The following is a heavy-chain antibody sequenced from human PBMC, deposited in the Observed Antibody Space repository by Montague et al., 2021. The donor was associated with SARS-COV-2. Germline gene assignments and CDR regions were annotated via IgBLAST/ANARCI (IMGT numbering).Heavy chain of an antibody. J-gene: IGHJ4*02. CDR1: GGSFSGYY. D-gene: IGHD4-23*01. V-gene: IGHV4-34*01. CDR2: INHSGTT. Sequence: SETLSLTCAVYGGSFSGYYWTWIRQSPGKGLEWIAEINHSGTTNYNFNPSLRSRVAISADTSKSQFSLKLGSVTAADTGVYYCARWDPQTLTLIGLRGKSASDYWGQGTLVTVSS. CDR3: ARWDPQTLTLIGLRGKSASDY.